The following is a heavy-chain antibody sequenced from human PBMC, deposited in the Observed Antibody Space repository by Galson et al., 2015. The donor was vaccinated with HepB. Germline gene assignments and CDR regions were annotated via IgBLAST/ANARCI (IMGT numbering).Heavy chain of an antibody. V-gene: IGHV3-66*01. CDR1: GFTVSSNY. CDR3: ARDVLGYCSSTSCYGGGDY. J-gene: IGHJ4*02. CDR2: IYSGGST. Sequence: SLRLSCAASGFTVSSNYMSWVRQAPGKGLEWVSVIYSGGSTYYADSVKGRFTISRDNSKNTLYLQMNSLRAEDTAVYYCARDVLGYCSSTSCYGGGDYWGQGTLVTVSS. D-gene: IGHD2-2*01.